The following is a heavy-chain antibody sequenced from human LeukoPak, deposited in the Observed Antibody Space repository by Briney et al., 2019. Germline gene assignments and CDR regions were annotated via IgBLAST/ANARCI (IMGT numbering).Heavy chain of an antibody. CDR1: GYTLTELS. CDR3: ARDRGPTMVRGVNPRYYYMDV. Sequence: ASVKVSCKVSGYTLTELSMHWVRQAPGKGLEWMGGFDPEDGETIYAQKLQGRVTMTTDTSTSTAYMELRSLRSDDTAVYYCARDRGPTMVRGVNPRYYYMDVWGKGTTVTISS. V-gene: IGHV1-24*01. J-gene: IGHJ6*03. CDR2: FDPEDGET. D-gene: IGHD3-10*01.